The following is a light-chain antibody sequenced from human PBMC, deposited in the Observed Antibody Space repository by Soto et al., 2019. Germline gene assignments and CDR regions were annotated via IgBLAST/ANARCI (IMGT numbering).Light chain of an antibody. Sequence: EIVMTQSPATLSVSPGERATLSCRASQSVSSNLAWYQQKPGQAPRLLIYGASTRATGIPARVSGSGSGTDFTLTISSLQSEDFGVYFCQQYDNWPLTFGGGTKVDIK. CDR3: QQYDNWPLT. J-gene: IGKJ4*01. CDR2: GAS. V-gene: IGKV3-15*01. CDR1: QSVSSN.